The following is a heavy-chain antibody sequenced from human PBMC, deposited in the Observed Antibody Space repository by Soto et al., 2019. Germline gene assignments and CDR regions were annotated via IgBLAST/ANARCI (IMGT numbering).Heavy chain of an antibody. CDR2: IIPIFGTA. V-gene: IGHV1-69*13. D-gene: IGHD3-10*01. CDR3: ARSYGSGSSSQVYYFDY. CDR1: GGTFSSYA. Sequence: GASVKVSCKASGGTFSSYAISWVRQAPGQGLEWMGGIIPIFGTANYAQKFQGRVTITADESTSTAYMELSSLRSEDTAVYYCARSYGSGSSSQVYYFDYWGQGTLVTVSS. J-gene: IGHJ4*02.